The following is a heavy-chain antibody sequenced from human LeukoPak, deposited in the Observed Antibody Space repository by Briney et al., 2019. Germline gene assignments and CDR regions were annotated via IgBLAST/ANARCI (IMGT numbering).Heavy chain of an antibody. Sequence: ASVKVSCKASGYTFTSYDINWVRQATGQGPEWMGWMNPNSGNTGYAQKFQGRVTMTRNTSISTAYMELSSLRSEDTAVYYCARNGPSADDAFDIWGQGTMVTVSS. CDR1: GYTFTSYD. CDR2: MNPNSGNT. V-gene: IGHV1-8*01. CDR3: ARNGPSADDAFDI. J-gene: IGHJ3*02. D-gene: IGHD2-8*01.